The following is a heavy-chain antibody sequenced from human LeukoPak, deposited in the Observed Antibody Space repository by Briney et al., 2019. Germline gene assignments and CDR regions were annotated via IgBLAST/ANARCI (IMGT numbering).Heavy chain of an antibody. CDR3: ARRIYYYGSGSYYNALRYYYYGMDV. D-gene: IGHD3-10*01. CDR1: GGTFSSYA. Sequence: GASVNVSCKASGGTFSSYAISWVRQAPGQGLEWMGGIIPIFGTANYAQKFQGRVTITADESTSTAYMELSSLRSEDTAVYYCARRIYYYGSGSYYNALRYYYYGMDVWGQGTTVTVSS. J-gene: IGHJ6*02. V-gene: IGHV1-69*13. CDR2: IIPIFGTA.